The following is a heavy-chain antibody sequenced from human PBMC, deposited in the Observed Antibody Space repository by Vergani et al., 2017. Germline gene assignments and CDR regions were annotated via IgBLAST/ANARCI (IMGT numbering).Heavy chain of an antibody. CDR1: DFISNGHY. V-gene: IGHV4-38-2*01. J-gene: IGHJ4*02. Sequence: QVKLQESGPGLVKPSETLSLICDVFDFISNGHYWGWIRQSPEKGLEWIGYVSFRGVTLYDPSVKGRMTISLNTSSNQFSLYLTSVTAADTAVYYCARSRIYYGAGSPDYWGQGTLVTVSS. D-gene: IGHD3-10*01. CDR3: ARSRIYYGAGSPDY. CDR2: VSFRGVT.